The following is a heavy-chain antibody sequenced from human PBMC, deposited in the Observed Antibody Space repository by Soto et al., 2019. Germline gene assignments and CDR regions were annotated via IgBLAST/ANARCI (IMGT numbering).Heavy chain of an antibody. D-gene: IGHD3-16*01. J-gene: IGHJ5*02. CDR2: ISFDGTNK. V-gene: IGHV3-30*18. CDR1: GFSFSRYG. CDR3: AKDVWGSASDYDGWFDP. Sequence: QVQLVESGGGVVQPGRSLRLSCAASGFSFSRYGMHWVRQAPGKGLEWVTFISFDGTNKQYADSVKGRFTISRDNYKNTVFLQKNSLRGDDAGVYYCAKDVWGSASDYDGWFDPWGRGTLVTVSS.